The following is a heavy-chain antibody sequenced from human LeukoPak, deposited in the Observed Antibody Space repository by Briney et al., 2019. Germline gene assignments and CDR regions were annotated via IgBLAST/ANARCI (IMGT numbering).Heavy chain of an antibody. CDR1: GFTFSSYA. CDR3: AKRGVYDFWSGYHQDV. Sequence: GGSLRLSCAASGFTFSSYAMSWVRQAPGKGLEWVSAISGSGGSTYYADSVKGRFTISRDNSKNTLYLQMNSLRAEDTAVYYCAKRGVYDFWSGYHQDVWGKGTTVTVSS. D-gene: IGHD3-3*01. J-gene: IGHJ6*04. V-gene: IGHV3-23*01. CDR2: ISGSGGST.